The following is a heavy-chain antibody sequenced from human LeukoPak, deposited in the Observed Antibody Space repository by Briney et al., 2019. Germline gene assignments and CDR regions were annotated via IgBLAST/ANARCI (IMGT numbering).Heavy chain of an antibody. CDR3: AKDHSSGWPYCFPY. V-gene: IGHV3-7*03. J-gene: IGHJ4*02. CDR1: GFTFGSYW. D-gene: IGHD6-19*01. CDR2: IKKDGSDK. Sequence: GGSLRLSCAASGFTFGSYWMSWVRQAPGKGLEWVANIKKDGSDKNYVDSVKGRFTISRDNSKNTLFLQMNSLRAEDTAVYYCAKDHSSGWPYCFPYWGQGTLVTVSS.